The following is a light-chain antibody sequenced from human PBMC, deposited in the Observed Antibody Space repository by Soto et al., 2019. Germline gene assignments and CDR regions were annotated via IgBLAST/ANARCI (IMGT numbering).Light chain of an antibody. CDR1: SSDVGGYNY. CDR2: EVS. CDR3: SSYTSSSTAV. J-gene: IGLJ2*01. V-gene: IGLV2-14*01. Sequence: QSALTQPASVSGSPGQSITISCTGTSSDVGGYNYVSWYQQHPGKAPKLMIYEVSNRPSGVSNRFSGSKSGNTASLTISGFQAEDEADYYCSSYTSSSTAVFGGGTKLTVL.